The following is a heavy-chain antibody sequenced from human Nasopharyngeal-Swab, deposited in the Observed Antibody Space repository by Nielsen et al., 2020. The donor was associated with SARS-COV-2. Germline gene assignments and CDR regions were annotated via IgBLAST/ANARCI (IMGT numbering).Heavy chain of an antibody. V-gene: IGHV3-74*01. CDR3: ARESIAAAGPGMDV. J-gene: IGHJ6*02. D-gene: IGHD6-13*01. CDR1: GFIFSSYW. CDR2: IKSDGSST. Sequence: GGSLRLSCAPSGFIFSSYWMHWVRQAPGKGLVWVSRIKSDGSSTSYADSVKGRFTISRDNAKNTLFLQMNSLRAEDTAVYYCARESIAAAGPGMDVWGQGTTVTVSS.